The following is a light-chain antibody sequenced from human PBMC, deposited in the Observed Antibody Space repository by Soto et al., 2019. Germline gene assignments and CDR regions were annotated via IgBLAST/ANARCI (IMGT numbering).Light chain of an antibody. CDR2: DAS. Sequence: EVVMTQSPATLSVSPGERVTLSCRASQSVSSNLAWYQQKPGQAPRLLIYDASSRATGIPDRFSGGGSGTDFTLTISRLEPEDSAVYYCQQYGSSVTFGQGSKVDI. CDR3: QQYGSSVT. CDR1: QSVSSN. J-gene: IGKJ1*01. V-gene: IGKV3-20*01.